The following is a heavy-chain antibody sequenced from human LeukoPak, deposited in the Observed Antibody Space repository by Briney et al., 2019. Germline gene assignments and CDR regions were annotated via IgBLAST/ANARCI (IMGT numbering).Heavy chain of an antibody. J-gene: IGHJ3*02. CDR1: GGSFSGYY. CDR2: INHSGST. D-gene: IGHD6-19*01. CDR3: ARVSVAAYDAFDI. Sequence: SETLSLTCAVHGGSFSGYYWSWIRQPPGKGLEWIGEINHSGSTNHNPSLKSRVTISVDTSKNQFSLKLSSVTAADTAVYYCARVSVAAYDAFDIWGQGTMVTVSS. V-gene: IGHV4-34*01.